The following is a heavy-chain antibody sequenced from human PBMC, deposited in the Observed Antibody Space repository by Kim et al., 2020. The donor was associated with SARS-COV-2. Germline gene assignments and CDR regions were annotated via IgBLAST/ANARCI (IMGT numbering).Heavy chain of an antibody. D-gene: IGHD6-13*01. V-gene: IGHV3-30*15. CDR3: ARSPVHGIAAAPFDY. J-gene: IGHJ4*02. Sequence: DSVKGRFTISRDNSKNTLYLRMSSLRAEDTAVYYCARSPVHGIAAAPFDYWGQGTLVTVSS.